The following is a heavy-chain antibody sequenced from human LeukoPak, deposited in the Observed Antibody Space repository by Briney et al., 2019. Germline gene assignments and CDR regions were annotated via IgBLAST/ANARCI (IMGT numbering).Heavy chain of an antibody. CDR1: GGSFSGYY. CDR2: INHSGST. V-gene: IGHV4-34*01. J-gene: IGHJ4*02. Sequence: SETLSLTCAVYGGSFSGYYWSWIRQPPGKGLEWIGEINHSGSTNYNPSLKSRVTISVGTSKNQFSLKLSSVTAADTAVYYCARDSYSSGWYGYHFDYWGQGTLVTVSS. CDR3: ARDSYSSGWYGYHFDY. D-gene: IGHD6-19*01.